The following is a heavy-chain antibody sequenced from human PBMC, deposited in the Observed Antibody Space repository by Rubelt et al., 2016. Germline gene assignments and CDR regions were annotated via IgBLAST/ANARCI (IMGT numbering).Heavy chain of an antibody. CDR2: ISAYIGNT. Sequence: QVQLVQSGAEVKKPGASVKVSCKASGYTFTSYGISWVRQAPGQGLGWMGGISAYIGNTNYAQTLQGRVTMTTDTSTSTAYMGLRSLRSDDTAVYYRARYLGIEGDFDYWGQGTLVTVSS. V-gene: IGHV1-18*01. D-gene: IGHD7-27*01. J-gene: IGHJ4*02. CDR3: ARYLGIEGDFDY. CDR1: GYTFTSYG.